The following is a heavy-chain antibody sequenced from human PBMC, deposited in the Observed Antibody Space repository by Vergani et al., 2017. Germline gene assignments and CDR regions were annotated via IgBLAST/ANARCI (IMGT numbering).Heavy chain of an antibody. D-gene: IGHD3-10*01. CDR1: GGTFSSYA. CDR3: AGDHFANYYGSGSYLPRIDP. CDR2: IIPIFGTA. J-gene: IGHJ5*02. V-gene: IGHV1-69*12. Sequence: QVQLVQSGAEVKKPGSSVKVSCKASGGTFSSYAISWVRQAPGQGLEWMGGIIPIFGTANYAQKFQGRVTITADESTSTAYMELSSLRSEDTAVYYCAGDHFANYYGSGSYLPRIDPWGQGTLVTVSS.